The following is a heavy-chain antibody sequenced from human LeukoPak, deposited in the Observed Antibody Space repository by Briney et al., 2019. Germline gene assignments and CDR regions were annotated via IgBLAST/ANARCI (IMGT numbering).Heavy chain of an antibody. CDR2: VYHSGIT. J-gene: IGHJ4*02. Sequence: SETLSLTCTVSGGSITNTNYYWAWIRQPPGEGLEWIGSVYHSGITYYTPSLKSRVSISVDTSKNQFSLKVTSVTAADTAVYYCARHRGGSYDYWGQGTLVTVSS. D-gene: IGHD1-26*01. CDR3: ARHRGGSYDY. CDR1: GGSITNTNYY. V-gene: IGHV4-39*01.